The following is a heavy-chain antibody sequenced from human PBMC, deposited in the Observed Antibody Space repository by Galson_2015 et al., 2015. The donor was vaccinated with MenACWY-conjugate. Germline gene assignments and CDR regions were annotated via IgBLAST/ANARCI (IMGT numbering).Heavy chain of an antibody. CDR1: GFTFDDYG. CDR2: INWNGGST. Sequence: SLRLSCAASGFTFDDYGMSWVRQAPGKGLERVSGINWNGGSTGYADSVKGRFTISRDNAKNSLYLQMNSLRAEDTALYYCARGTSLGLPDYWGQGTLVTVSS. CDR3: ARGTSLGLPDY. J-gene: IGHJ4*02. D-gene: IGHD7-27*01. V-gene: IGHV3-20*04.